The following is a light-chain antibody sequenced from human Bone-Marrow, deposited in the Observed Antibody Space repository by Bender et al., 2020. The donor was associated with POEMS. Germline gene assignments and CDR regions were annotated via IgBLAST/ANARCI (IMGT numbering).Light chain of an antibody. CDR2: DDK. J-gene: IGLJ2*01. V-gene: IGLV2-11*01. CDR3: CSSAATSSSNI. Sequence: QSALTQPPSVSGSPGQSVTISCTGTTNDVGFYNYVSWYQQYPDKAPKLMIYDDKRPSAGPARRFGGSKSSTASLTTSALQPTEDDASYCCSSAATSSSNIFAGGTKLTVL. CDR1: TNDVGFYNY.